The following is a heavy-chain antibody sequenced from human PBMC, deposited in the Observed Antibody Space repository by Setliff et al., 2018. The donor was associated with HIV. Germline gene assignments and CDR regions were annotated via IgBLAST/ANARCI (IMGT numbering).Heavy chain of an antibody. CDR1: GGSISSGSYY. CDR2: IYTTGRT. J-gene: IGHJ2*01. D-gene: IGHD3-22*01. CDR3: ARGSGYPWYFDL. Sequence: SETLSLTCTVSGGSISSGSYYWSWIRQPAGKGLEWIGRIYTTGRTNYNPSLKSRVTISVDTSKNQFSLKLTSVTAADTAVYYCARGSGYPWYFDLWGRGTLVTVS. V-gene: IGHV4-61*02.